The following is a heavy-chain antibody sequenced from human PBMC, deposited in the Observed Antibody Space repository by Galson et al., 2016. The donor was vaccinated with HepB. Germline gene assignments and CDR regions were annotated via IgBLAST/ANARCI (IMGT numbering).Heavy chain of an antibody. Sequence: SLRLSCAASGFTLGDNAMTWIRQAPGKGLEWVSDIRGSGTTYYAESMKGRFTISRDSSKNTLYLEMNSLRVEDTAMYYCGGHGGNSAWGQGTLVVVSP. CDR1: GFTLGDNA. J-gene: IGHJ4*02. V-gene: IGHV3-23*01. D-gene: IGHD4-23*01. CDR2: IRGSGTT. CDR3: GGHGGNSA.